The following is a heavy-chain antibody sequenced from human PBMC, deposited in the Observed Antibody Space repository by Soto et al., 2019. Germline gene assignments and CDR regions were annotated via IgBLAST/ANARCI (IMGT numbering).Heavy chain of an antibody. CDR3: ARTRTTGTTGYYYMDV. D-gene: IGHD1-1*01. Sequence: GASVKVSCKASGGTFSSYTISWVRQAPGQGLEWMGRIIPILGIANYAQKFQGRVTITADKSTSTAYMELSSLRSEDTAVYYCARTRTTGTTGYYYMDVWGKGTTVTVSS. V-gene: IGHV1-69*02. CDR1: GGTFSSYT. CDR2: IIPILGIA. J-gene: IGHJ6*03.